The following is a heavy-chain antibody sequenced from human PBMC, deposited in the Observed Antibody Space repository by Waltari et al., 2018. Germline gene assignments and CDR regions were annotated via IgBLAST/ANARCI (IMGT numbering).Heavy chain of an antibody. CDR1: GYTFTSHD. J-gene: IGHJ3*02. D-gene: IGHD3-10*01. CDR2: MNSNSGNT. Sequence: QVQLVQSGAEVKKPGASVKVSCKASGYTFTSHDINWVRQATGQGREWMGWMNSNSGNTGDAQKCQGRVTRTRNTSISTAYIELSSLRSEDTAVYYCARPVRGRPDAFDIWGQGTMVTVSS. CDR3: ARPVRGRPDAFDI. V-gene: IGHV1-8*01.